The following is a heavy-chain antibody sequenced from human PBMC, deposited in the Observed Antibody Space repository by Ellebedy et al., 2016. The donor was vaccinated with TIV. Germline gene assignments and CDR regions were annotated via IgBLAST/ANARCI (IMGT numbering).Heavy chain of an antibody. CDR2: IDWDDDT. V-gene: IGHV2-70*04. CDR1: GLSVSSNGMR. Sequence: SGPTLVKPTQTLTLTCTLSGLSVSSNGMRVNWIRQAPGKALEWLGRIDWDDDTFYSTSLKTRLTISKDTSKNQVVLTMTDMDPVETATYYCARNSREDFDIWGQGTRVTVSS. J-gene: IGHJ3*02. CDR3: ARNSREDFDI.